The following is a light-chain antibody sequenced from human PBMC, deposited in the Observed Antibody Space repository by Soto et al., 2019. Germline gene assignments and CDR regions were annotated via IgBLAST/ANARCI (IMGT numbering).Light chain of an antibody. CDR2: AAS. Sequence: DIPLTQSPSFLSASVGDRVTITCRVSQGISSYLAWYQQKPGKAPKLLIYAASTLQSGVPSRFSGSGSGTEFTLTMSSLQPEDFATYYCQQGGTFGLGTKVDI. V-gene: IGKV1-9*01. CDR3: QQGGT. J-gene: IGKJ3*01. CDR1: QGISSY.